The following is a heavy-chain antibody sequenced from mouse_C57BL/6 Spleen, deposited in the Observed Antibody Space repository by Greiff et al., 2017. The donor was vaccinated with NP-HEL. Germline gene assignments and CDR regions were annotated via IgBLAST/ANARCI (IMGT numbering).Heavy chain of an antibody. D-gene: IGHD3-3*01. CDR2: IYPGDGDT. V-gene: IGHV1-82*01. Sequence: QVQLQQSGPELVKPGASVKISCKASGYAFSSSWMNWVKQRPGKGLEWIGRIYPGDGDTNYNGKFKGKATLTADKSSSTAYMQLSSLTSEDSAVYFCARGGDVGGDYWGQGTTLTVSS. CDR3: ARGGDVGGDY. CDR1: GYAFSSSW. J-gene: IGHJ2*01.